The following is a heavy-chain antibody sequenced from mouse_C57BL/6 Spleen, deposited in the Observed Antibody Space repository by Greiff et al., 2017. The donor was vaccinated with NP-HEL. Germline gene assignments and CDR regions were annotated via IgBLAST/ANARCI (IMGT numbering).Heavy chain of an antibody. Sequence: QVHVKQPGAELVKPGASVKMSCKASGYTFTSYWITWVKQRPGQGLEWIGDIYPGSGSTNYNEKFKSKATLTVDTSSSTAYMQLSSLTSEDSAVYYCARGGYDGPYYFDYWGQGTTLTVSS. V-gene: IGHV1-55*01. J-gene: IGHJ2*01. CDR2: IYPGSGST. D-gene: IGHD2-2*01. CDR1: GYTFTSYW. CDR3: ARGGYDGPYYFDY.